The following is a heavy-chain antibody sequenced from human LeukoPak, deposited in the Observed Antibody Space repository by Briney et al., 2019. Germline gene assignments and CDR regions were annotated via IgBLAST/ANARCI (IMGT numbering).Heavy chain of an antibody. J-gene: IGHJ6*02. CDR2: IIPIVGIT. CDR1: GGTFSSYG. CDR3: ARGLHFAMVRGGTTNYYYGMDV. V-gene: IGHV1-69*04. D-gene: IGHD3-10*01. Sequence: ASVKVSCKASGGTFSSYGISWVRQAPRQGLEWMGRIIPIVGITNYAQKFQGRVTITADNSTRTAYMELSSLTSEDTAVYYCARGLHFAMVRGGTTNYYYGMDVWGQGTSVTVSS.